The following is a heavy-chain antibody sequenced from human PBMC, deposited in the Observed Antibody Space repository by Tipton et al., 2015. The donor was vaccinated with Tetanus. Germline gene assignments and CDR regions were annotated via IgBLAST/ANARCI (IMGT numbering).Heavy chain of an antibody. CDR1: GYTFTGYY. Sequence: QVQLVQSGAEVKKPGASVKVSCKASGYTFTGYYMYLVRQAPGQGLEWMGWIDPNSGGTVYAQKFQGRVTMTRDTSISTAYMELRSLRSDDTAVYYCARDRGDYIYYGMDVWGPGTTVTVS. J-gene: IGHJ6*02. V-gene: IGHV1-2*02. CDR3: ARDRGDYIYYGMDV. D-gene: IGHD3-22*01. CDR2: IDPNSGGT.